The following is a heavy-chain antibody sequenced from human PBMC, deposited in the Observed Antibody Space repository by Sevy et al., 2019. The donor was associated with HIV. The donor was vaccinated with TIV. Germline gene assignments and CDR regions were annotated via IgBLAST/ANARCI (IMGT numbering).Heavy chain of an antibody. CDR1: GFSFSTYW. D-gene: IGHD1-26*01. CDR2: IKQDESEK. V-gene: IGHV3-7*01. J-gene: IGHJ4*02. Sequence: GGSLRLSCAASGFSFSTYWMNWVRQAPGKGLEWVANIKQDESEKYYVASVKGRFTISRDNAKNSVYLEMNSLRPEDTAIYYCAKGMSGSLDYWGQGTRVTVS. CDR3: AKGMSGSLDY.